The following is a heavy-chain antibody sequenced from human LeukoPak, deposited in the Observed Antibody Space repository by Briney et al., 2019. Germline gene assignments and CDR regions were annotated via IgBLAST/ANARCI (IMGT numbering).Heavy chain of an antibody. J-gene: IGHJ4*02. V-gene: IGHV4-34*01. D-gene: IGHD3-10*01. Sequence: SETLTLTCAVYGGSFNDFYGSWIRQSPGKGLEWIGEISQSGRTNYNPSLRSRVTISIDTSKNQFSLKLNSVTAADTAVYYCARGHVPRDWGQGNLVIVSS. CDR2: ISQSGRT. CDR3: ARGHVPRD. CDR1: GGSFNDFY.